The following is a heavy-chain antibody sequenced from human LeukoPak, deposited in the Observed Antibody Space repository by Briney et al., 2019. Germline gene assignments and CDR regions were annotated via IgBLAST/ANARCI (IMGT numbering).Heavy chain of an antibody. CDR3: ATRVGDCSGGSCFPYNWFDP. D-gene: IGHD2-15*01. J-gene: IGHJ5*02. CDR1: GYTLTELS. CDR2: SDPEDGET. V-gene: IGHV1-24*01. Sequence: ASVKVSCKVSGYTLTELSIHWVRQAPGKGLEWMGGSDPEDGETLYAQKFQDRVTMTEDTSTDTAYMELSRLRSEDTAIYYCATRVGDCSGGSCFPYNWFDPWGQGTLVTVSS.